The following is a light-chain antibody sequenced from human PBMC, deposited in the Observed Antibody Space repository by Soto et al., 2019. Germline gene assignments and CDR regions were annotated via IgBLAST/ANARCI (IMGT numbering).Light chain of an antibody. Sequence: EIVLTQSPGTLSLSPGERATLSFRASQSVSSSYLAWYQQKPGQAPRLLIYGASSRATGIPDRFSGSGSGTDFTLTISSLEPEDFAVYYCQHRSNWPPWTFGQGTKVDI. CDR3: QHRSNWPPWT. CDR1: QSVSSSY. V-gene: IGKV3D-20*02. J-gene: IGKJ1*01. CDR2: GAS.